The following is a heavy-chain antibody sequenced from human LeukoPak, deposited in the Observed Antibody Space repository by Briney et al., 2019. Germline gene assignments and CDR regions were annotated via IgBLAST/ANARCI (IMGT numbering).Heavy chain of an antibody. CDR1: GYTFTSYG. J-gene: IGHJ3*02. CDR2: ISAYNGNT. V-gene: IGHV1-18*01. Sequence: ASVKVSCKASGYTFTSYGISWVRQAPGQGLEWMGWISAYNGNTNYAQKLQGRVTMTTDTSTSTAYMELSSLRSEDTAVYYCARRDYDILTGYYRGWAFDIWGQGTMVTVSS. D-gene: IGHD3-9*01. CDR3: ARRDYDILTGYYRGWAFDI.